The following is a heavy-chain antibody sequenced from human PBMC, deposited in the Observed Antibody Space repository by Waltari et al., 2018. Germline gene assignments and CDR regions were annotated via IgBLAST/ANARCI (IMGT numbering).Heavy chain of an antibody. CDR1: GFTFSSYS. D-gene: IGHD3-22*01. V-gene: IGHV3-21*01. Sequence: EVQLVESGGGLVKPGGSLRLSCAASGFTFSSYSMNWVRQAPGKGLEWVSSISSSSSYIYYADSVKGRFTISRDNAKNSLYLQMNSLRAEDTAVYYCARAPYYYDSSDTPDYWGQGTLVTVSS. J-gene: IGHJ4*02. CDR3: ARAPYYYDSSDTPDY. CDR2: ISSSSSYI.